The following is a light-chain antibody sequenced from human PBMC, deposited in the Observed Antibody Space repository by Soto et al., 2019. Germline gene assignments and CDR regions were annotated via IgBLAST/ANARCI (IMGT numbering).Light chain of an antibody. V-gene: IGKV1-5*03. Sequence: DIQMTQSPSTLSASVGDRVTMTCRASESIINFLARYQQKPGKAPKLLIYKSAILESGVPSSFSGSGSGTEFTLTISSLQPDDFATYFCQQYNSPPWTFGRGTKVEIK. CDR2: KSA. CDR3: QQYNSPPWT. J-gene: IGKJ1*01. CDR1: ESIINF.